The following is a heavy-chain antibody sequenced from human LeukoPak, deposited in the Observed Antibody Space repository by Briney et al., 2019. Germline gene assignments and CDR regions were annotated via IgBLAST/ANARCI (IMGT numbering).Heavy chain of an antibody. CDR3: AKVTGGDMITYGGLDY. Sequence: GGSLRLSCAASGFTFSKYAMSWVRQAPGKGLEWVSAISGNGDITYYTDSVKGRFTISRDNSKNTLYLQMNSLRAEDTAIYYCAKVTGGDMITYGGLDYWGQGTLVTVSS. J-gene: IGHJ4*02. D-gene: IGHD3-16*01. CDR2: ISGNGDIT. V-gene: IGHV3-23*01. CDR1: GFTFSKYA.